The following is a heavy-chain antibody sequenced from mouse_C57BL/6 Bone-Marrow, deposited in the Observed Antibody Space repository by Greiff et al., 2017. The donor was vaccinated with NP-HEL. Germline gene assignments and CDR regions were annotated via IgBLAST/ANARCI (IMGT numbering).Heavy chain of an antibody. CDR3: ASLPFAY. V-gene: IGHV5-12*01. J-gene: IGHJ3*01. D-gene: IGHD2-10*01. Sequence: EVQVVESGGGLVQPGGSLKLSCAASGFTFSDYYMYWVRQTPEKRLEWVAYISNGGGSTYSPDTVKGRFTISRDNAKNTLYLQMSRLKSEDTAMYYCASLPFAYWGQGTLVTVSA. CDR2: ISNGGGST. CDR1: GFTFSDYY.